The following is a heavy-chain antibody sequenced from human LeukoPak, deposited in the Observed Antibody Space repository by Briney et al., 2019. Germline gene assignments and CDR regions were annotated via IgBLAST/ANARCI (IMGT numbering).Heavy chain of an antibody. CDR3: ARDRSGYDPGVLGY. D-gene: IGHD5-12*01. CDR2: IYSGGST. CDR1: GFTVSDNY. Sequence: PGGSLRLSCAASGFTVSDNYMSWVRQAPGKGLEWVSVIYSGGSTYYADSVKGRFTISGDNSKNTLYLQMNSLRAEDTAVYYCARDRSGYDPGVLGYWGQGTLVTVSS. J-gene: IGHJ4*02. V-gene: IGHV3-53*01.